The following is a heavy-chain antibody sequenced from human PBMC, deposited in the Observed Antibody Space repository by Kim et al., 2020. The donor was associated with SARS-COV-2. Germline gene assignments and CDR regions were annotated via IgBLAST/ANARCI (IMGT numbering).Heavy chain of an antibody. CDR2: ISYDGSNK. J-gene: IGHJ4*02. V-gene: IGHV3-30-3*01. CDR1: GFTFSSYA. CDR3: ARDKGRVAAAGRGSVY. Sequence: GGSLRLSCAASGFTFSSYAMHWVRQAPGKGLEWVAVISYDGSNKYYADSVKGRFTISRDNSKNTLYLQMNSLRAEDTAVYYCARDKGRVAAAGRGSVYWGQGTLVTVSS. D-gene: IGHD6-13*01.